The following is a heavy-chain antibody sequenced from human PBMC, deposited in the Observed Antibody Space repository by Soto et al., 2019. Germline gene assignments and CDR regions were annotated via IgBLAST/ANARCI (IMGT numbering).Heavy chain of an antibody. CDR1: GYTFTSYG. J-gene: IGHJ4*02. CDR2: ISAYNGNT. V-gene: IGHV1-18*01. Sequence: QVHLVQSGPEVKKPGASVKVSCKASGYTFTSYGFSWVRQAPGQGLEWMGWISAYNGNTNYEHNLQGRVTMTTDTSTNTAYMELRSLTPDDTAVYYCARGRRNAHSSGRQTFDYWGQGTLVTVSS. D-gene: IGHD3-10*01. CDR3: ARGRRNAHSSGRQTFDY.